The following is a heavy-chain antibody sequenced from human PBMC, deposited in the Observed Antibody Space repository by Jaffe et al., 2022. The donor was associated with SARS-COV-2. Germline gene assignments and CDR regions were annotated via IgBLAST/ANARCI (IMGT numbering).Heavy chain of an antibody. CDR3: AKAAPLLGLAGGMDV. V-gene: IGHV3-23*01. D-gene: IGHD6-6*01. CDR2: ISASGVGT. CDR1: GFTFSNYG. J-gene: IGHJ6*02. Sequence: EVQLLESGGGLVQPGGSLRLSCAASGFTFSNYGMSWVRQAPGKGLEWVSAISASGVGTYFADSVKGRFTISRDNSKNTLYLQMNSLRAEDTAVYYCAKAAPLLGLAGGMDVWGQGTTVTVSS.